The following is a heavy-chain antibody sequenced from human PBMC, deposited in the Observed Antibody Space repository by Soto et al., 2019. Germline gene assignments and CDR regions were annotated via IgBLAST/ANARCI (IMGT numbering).Heavy chain of an antibody. D-gene: IGHD1-26*01. J-gene: IGHJ4*02. V-gene: IGHV3-23*02. CDR3: AKNGATGMAYYDY. Sequence: GGSLRISCPASGFTFTNYAMTLVRMIPGKGLEWVAAISGDGRYSYHRESVKGRFTISRDNSKNTLYLQMNSLRVEDTAVYYCAKNGATGMAYYDYWGQGALVTVSS. CDR2: ISGDGRYS. CDR1: GFTFTNYA.